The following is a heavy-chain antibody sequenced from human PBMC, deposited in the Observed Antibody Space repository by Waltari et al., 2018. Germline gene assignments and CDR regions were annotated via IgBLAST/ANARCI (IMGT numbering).Heavy chain of an antibody. CDR3: ARELYYGSGSYYGYYYYGMDV. CDR1: GGSISSHY. D-gene: IGHD3-10*01. J-gene: IGHJ6*02. Sequence: QVQLQESGPGLVKPSETLSLTCTVSGGSISSHYWSWIRQPPGKGLEWIGYIYYSGSTNYNPSLSSRVTISVDTSKNQFSLKLSSVTAADTAVYYCARELYYGSGSYYGYYYYGMDVWGQGTTVTVSS. CDR2: IYYSGST. V-gene: IGHV4-59*11.